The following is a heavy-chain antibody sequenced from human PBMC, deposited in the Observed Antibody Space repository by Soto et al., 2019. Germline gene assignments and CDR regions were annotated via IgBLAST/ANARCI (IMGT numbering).Heavy chain of an antibody. Sequence: QVQLQESGPGLVKPSQTLSLTYTVSGGSISSGGYYWSWIRQHPGKGLEWIGYIYYSGSTYYNPSLKSRVTISVDTSKNQFSLKLSSVTAADTAVYYCARGGYSIMGAFDIWGQGTMVTVSS. CDR3: ARGGYSIMGAFDI. CDR1: GGSISSGGYY. V-gene: IGHV4-31*03. CDR2: IYYSGST. D-gene: IGHD2-8*01. J-gene: IGHJ3*02.